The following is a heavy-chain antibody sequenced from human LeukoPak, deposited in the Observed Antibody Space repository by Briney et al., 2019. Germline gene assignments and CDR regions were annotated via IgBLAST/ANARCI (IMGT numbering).Heavy chain of an antibody. V-gene: IGHV3-7*01. CDR1: GFTFSSYS. CDR2: IKKDGSEM. Sequence: PGGSLRLSCAASGFTFSSYSMSWVRQAPGKGLEWVANIKKDGSEMYYVDSVKGRFTISRDNAKNSLDLQMNSLRAEDTAVYYCARDGGWVGYGDYWGQGTLVTVSS. J-gene: IGHJ4*02. D-gene: IGHD5-18*01. CDR3: ARDGGWVGYGDY.